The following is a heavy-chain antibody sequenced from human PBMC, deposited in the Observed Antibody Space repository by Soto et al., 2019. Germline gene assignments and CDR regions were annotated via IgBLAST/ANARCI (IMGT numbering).Heavy chain of an antibody. CDR2: IVPMFGTA. Sequence: ASVKVSCKASGGAFRRYALSWVRQAPGQGPEWKGGIVPMFGTANDAQKFQSRVTITADESTNTAYMQLSSLRSEDTAVYYCARGVYYDSRAYYFFFWGQGTLVTVSS. CDR1: GGAFRRYA. D-gene: IGHD3-22*01. J-gene: IGHJ4*02. V-gene: IGHV1-69*13. CDR3: ARGVYYDSRAYYFFF.